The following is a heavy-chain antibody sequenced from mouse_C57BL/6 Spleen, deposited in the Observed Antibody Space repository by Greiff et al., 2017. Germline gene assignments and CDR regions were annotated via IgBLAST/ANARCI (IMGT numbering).Heavy chain of an antibody. Sequence: QVQLKQPGAELVRPGSSVKLSCKASGYTFTSYWMDWVKQRPGQGLEWIGNIYPSDSETHYNQKFKDKATLTVDKSSSTAYMQLSSLTSEDSAVYYCARSSSSSDYWGQGTTLTVSS. J-gene: IGHJ2*01. D-gene: IGHD1-1*01. CDR2: IYPSDSET. CDR1: GYTFTSYW. CDR3: ARSSSSSDY. V-gene: IGHV1-61*01.